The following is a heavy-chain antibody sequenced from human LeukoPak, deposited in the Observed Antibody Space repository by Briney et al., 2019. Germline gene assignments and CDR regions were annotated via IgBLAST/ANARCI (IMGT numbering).Heavy chain of an antibody. CDR3: TGSPSEWWLLLDY. CDR1: GFTFSGSA. Sequence: GGSLRLSCAASGFTFSGSAMHWVRQASGKGLEWVGRIRSKANSYATAYAASVKGRFTISRDDSKNTAYLQMNSLKTEDTAVYYCTGSPSEWWLLLDYWGQGTLVTVSS. CDR2: IRSKANSYAT. V-gene: IGHV3-73*01. J-gene: IGHJ4*02. D-gene: IGHD2-21*02.